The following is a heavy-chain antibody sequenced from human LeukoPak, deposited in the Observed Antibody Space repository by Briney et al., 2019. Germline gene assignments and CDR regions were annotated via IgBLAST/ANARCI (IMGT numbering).Heavy chain of an antibody. V-gene: IGHV3-30-3*02. CDR2: ISYDGATK. Sequence: GRSLRLSCAASGFTFSNFAIHWVRQPPGKGLEWVAAISYDGATKYYADSVKARFTISRDNSRGTLYLQMNSLRADDTAVYYCAKTGNDFWSGHNWGQGTLVTVSS. CDR3: AKTGNDFWSGHN. CDR1: GFTFSNFA. J-gene: IGHJ4*02. D-gene: IGHD3-3*01.